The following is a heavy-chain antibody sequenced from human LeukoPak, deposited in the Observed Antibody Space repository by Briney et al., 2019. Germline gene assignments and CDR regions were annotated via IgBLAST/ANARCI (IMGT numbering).Heavy chain of an antibody. Sequence: ETLSLTCTVSGDSITNYFWSWIRQPPGKGLEWLSSIGTAGNYIFYADSVQGRFTISRDNANDSLYLEMKSLRVEDTATYYCATNLFCASASCLWGQGTLVTVSS. CDR2: IGTAGNYI. CDR3: ATNLFCASASCL. D-gene: IGHD2-2*01. V-gene: IGHV3-21*01. J-gene: IGHJ4*02. CDR1: GDSITNYF.